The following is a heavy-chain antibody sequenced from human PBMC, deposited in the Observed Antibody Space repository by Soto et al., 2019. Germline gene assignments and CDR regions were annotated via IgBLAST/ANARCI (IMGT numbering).Heavy chain of an antibody. CDR2: FDPEDGET. CDR1: GYTLTELS. Sequence: ASVKVSCKVSGYTLTELSMHWVRQAPGKGLEWMGGFDPEDGETIYAQKFQGRVTMTEDTSTDTAYMELSSLRSEDTAVYYCATRGGYCTNGVCYYFDYWGQGTLVTVSS. CDR3: ATRGGYCTNGVCYYFDY. J-gene: IGHJ4*02. D-gene: IGHD2-8*01. V-gene: IGHV1-24*01.